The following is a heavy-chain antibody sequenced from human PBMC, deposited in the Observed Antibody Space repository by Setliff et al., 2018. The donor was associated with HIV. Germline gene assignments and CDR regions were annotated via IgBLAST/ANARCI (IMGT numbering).Heavy chain of an antibody. J-gene: IGHJ5*02. CDR3: ARYGGNSFWFDP. CDR2: VYTSGST. CDR1: GGSISTGSYY. V-gene: IGHV4-61*02. Sequence: SETLSLTCTVSGGSISTGSYYWSWIRQPAGKGLEWIGRVYTSGSTNYNPSLKSRVTISVDTSKNQFSLKLISVTAADTAVYYCARYGGNSFWFDPWGQGTLVTVSS. D-gene: IGHD2-21*01.